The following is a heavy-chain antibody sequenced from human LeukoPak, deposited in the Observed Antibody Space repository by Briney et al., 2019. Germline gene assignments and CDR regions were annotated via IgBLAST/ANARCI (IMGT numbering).Heavy chain of an antibody. D-gene: IGHD4-23*01. J-gene: IGHJ6*03. V-gene: IGHV4-39*01. CDR1: GGSISSGSYY. CDR2: IYYSGST. CDR3: ARLHYGGNYGYYYYYMDV. Sequence: PSETLSLTCTVSGGSISSGSYYWGWLRQPPGKGLEWIGGIYYSGSTYYNPSLKSRVSISVDTSKNQFSLNLSSVTAADTAVYYCARLHYGGNYGYYYYYMDVWGKGTTVTISS.